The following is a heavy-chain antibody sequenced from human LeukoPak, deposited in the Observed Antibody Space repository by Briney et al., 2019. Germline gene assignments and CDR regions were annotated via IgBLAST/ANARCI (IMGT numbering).Heavy chain of an antibody. CDR2: ISSTGSYI. Sequence: GGSLRLSCAASGFTFSNYGMNWVRQAPGKGLEWVSSISSTGSYIYYADSLKGRFTISRDNAKNSLYLQMNSLRAEDTAVYYCARDRLAAAPDAFDIWGQGTMVTVSS. CDR1: GFTFSNYG. D-gene: IGHD6-13*01. J-gene: IGHJ3*02. V-gene: IGHV3-21*01. CDR3: ARDRLAAAPDAFDI.